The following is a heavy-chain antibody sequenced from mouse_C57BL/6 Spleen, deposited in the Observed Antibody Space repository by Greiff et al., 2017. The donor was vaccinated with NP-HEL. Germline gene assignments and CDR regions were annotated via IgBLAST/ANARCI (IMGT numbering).Heavy chain of an antibody. Sequence: QVQLQQSGAELVRPGTSVKMSCKASGYTFTNYWIGWAKQRPGHGLEGIGDIYPGGGYTNYNEKFKGKATLTADKSSSTAYMQFSSLTSEDSAIYYCARSWDRYLDVWGTGTTVTVSS. CDR1: GYTFTNYW. CDR3: ARSWDRYLDV. D-gene: IGHD4-1*01. V-gene: IGHV1-63*01. CDR2: IYPGGGYT. J-gene: IGHJ1*03.